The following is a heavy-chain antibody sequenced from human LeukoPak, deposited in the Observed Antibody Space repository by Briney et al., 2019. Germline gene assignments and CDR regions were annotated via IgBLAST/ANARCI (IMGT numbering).Heavy chain of an antibody. CDR3: ARVPYCSGGSCYYYGMDV. CDR1: GYTFTGYY. D-gene: IGHD2-15*01. Sequence: GASVKVSCKASGYTFTGYYMHWVRQAPGQGLEWMGWINPNRGGTNYAQKFQGWVTMTRDTSISTAYMELSRLRSDDTAVYYCARVPYCSGGSCYYYGMDVWGQGTTVTVSS. V-gene: IGHV1-2*04. J-gene: IGHJ6*02. CDR2: INPNRGGT.